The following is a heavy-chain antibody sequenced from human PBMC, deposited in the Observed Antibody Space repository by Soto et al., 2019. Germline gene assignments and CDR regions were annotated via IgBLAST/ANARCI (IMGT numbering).Heavy chain of an antibody. V-gene: IGHV4-30-2*01. CDR2: IYHSGGT. CDR1: GGSISSGGYS. J-gene: IGHJ3*02. D-gene: IGHD3-10*01. Sequence: QLQLQESGSGLVKPSQTLSLTCAVSGGSISSGGYSWSWIRQPPGKGLEWIGYIYHSGGTYYNPSLKSRVTLAVDRSKNQFSLKLSSVTAADTAVYYCAREGVRSHAFDIWGQGTMVTVSS. CDR3: AREGVRSHAFDI.